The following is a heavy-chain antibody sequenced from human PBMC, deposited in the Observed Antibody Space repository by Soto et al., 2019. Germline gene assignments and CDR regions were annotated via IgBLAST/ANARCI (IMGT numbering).Heavy chain of an antibody. V-gene: IGHV3-11*06. CDR1: GFTFSDYY. CDR3: ARDFNDSRFRSGAFDI. CDR2: ISSSSSYT. J-gene: IGHJ3*02. D-gene: IGHD1-1*01. Sequence: QVRLVESGGGLVKPGGSLRLSCAASGFTFSDYYMSWIRQAPGKGLEWVSYISSSSSYTNYADSVKGRFTISRDNAKNSLYLQMNSLRAEDTAVYYCARDFNDSRFRSGAFDIWGQGTMVTVSS.